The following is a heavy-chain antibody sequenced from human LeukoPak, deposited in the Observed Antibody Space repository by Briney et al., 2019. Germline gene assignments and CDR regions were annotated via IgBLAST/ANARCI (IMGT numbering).Heavy chain of an antibody. CDR3: ARDLDSSGYSDY. CDR2: IYYSGST. Sequence: SEILSLTCTVSGGSISSYYWSWIRQPPGKGLEWIGYIYYSGSTNYNPSLKSRVTISVDTSKNQFSLKLSSVTAADTAVYYCARDLDSSGYSDYWGQGTLVTVSS. D-gene: IGHD3-22*01. V-gene: IGHV4-59*01. J-gene: IGHJ4*02. CDR1: GGSISSYY.